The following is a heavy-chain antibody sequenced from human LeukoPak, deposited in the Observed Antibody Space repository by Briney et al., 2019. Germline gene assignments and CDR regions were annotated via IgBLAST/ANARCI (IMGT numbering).Heavy chain of an antibody. V-gene: IGHV3-21*01. Sequence: GGSLRLSCAASGFTLSSYSMNWVRQAPGKGLEWVSSIRSSSSYIYYADSVKGRFTISRDNAKNSLYLQMNSLRAEDTAVYYCARDRVPPDTYYYDSSGYVDYWGQGTLVTVSS. CDR2: IRSSSSYI. CDR1: GFTLSSYS. D-gene: IGHD3-22*01. CDR3: ARDRVPPDTYYYDSSGYVDY. J-gene: IGHJ4*02.